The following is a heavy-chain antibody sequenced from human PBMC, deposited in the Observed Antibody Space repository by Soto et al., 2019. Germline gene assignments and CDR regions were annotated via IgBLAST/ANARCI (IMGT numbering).Heavy chain of an antibody. Sequence: QVQLEQSGPGLVKPSQTLSLTCDISGGSITSVNHYWSWIRPSPGEGLEWIGYIFYRGTTHYNASLKGRVTITGDSSQTQFSLTIHSVTVADTAVYYCAREVAGTGAFDYWGRGTPVTVSS. V-gene: IGHV4-31*02. J-gene: IGHJ4*02. D-gene: IGHD2-8*02. CDR2: IFYRGTT. CDR3: AREVAGTGAFDY. CDR1: GGSITSVNHY.